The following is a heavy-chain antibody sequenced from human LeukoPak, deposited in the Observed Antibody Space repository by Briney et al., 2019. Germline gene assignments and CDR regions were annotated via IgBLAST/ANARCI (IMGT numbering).Heavy chain of an antibody. CDR2: IVVGSGNT. V-gene: IGHV1-58*01. CDR3: AADSPRGYGMDV. Sequence: SVKVSCKASGFTFTSSAVQWVRQARGQRLEWIGWIVVGSGNTNYAQKFQERVTLTRDMSTSTAYMELSSLRSEDTAVYYCAADSPRGYGMDVWGKGTTVTVSS. D-gene: IGHD3-10*01. J-gene: IGHJ6*04. CDR1: GFTFTSSA.